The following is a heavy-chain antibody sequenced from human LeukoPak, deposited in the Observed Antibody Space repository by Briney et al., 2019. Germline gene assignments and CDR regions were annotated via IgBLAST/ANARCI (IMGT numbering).Heavy chain of an antibody. Sequence: GGSLRLSCAASGFTFSSYWMNWVRQAPGKGLVWVSRIASDGSSTTYADSVKGRFSVSRDDAKNTLYLQMNSLRVEDTAVYYCARGRPHGNDYWGQGTLVTVSS. D-gene: IGHD4-23*01. CDR3: ARGRPHGNDY. CDR2: IASDGSST. J-gene: IGHJ4*02. V-gene: IGHV3-74*01. CDR1: GFTFSSYW.